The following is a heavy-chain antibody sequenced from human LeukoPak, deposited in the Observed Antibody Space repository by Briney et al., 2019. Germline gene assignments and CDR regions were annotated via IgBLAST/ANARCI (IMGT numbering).Heavy chain of an antibody. J-gene: IGHJ5*02. CDR1: GGSFSGYY. CDR3: ARGVRRFDP. Sequence: SETLSLTCAVYGGSFSGYYWSWIRQPPGKGLEWIGEINHSGSTNYNPSLKSRVTISVDTSKNQFSLKLSSVTAADTAVYYCARGVRRFDPWGQGTLVTVFS. V-gene: IGHV4-34*01. D-gene: IGHD6-6*01. CDR2: INHSGST.